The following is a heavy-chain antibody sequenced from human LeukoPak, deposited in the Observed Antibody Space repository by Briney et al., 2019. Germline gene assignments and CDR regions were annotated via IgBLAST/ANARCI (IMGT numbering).Heavy chain of an antibody. Sequence: PGGSLRLSCAASGLSFSSYTMNWVRQAPGKGLEWVSYISSSSSYTNYADSVKGRFTISRDNAKNSLYLQMNSLRAEDTAVCYCAGGIADSSGYYLAYWGQGTLVTVSS. CDR3: AGGIADSSGYYLAY. CDR2: ISSSSSYT. CDR1: GLSFSSYT. D-gene: IGHD3-22*01. J-gene: IGHJ4*02. V-gene: IGHV3-21*05.